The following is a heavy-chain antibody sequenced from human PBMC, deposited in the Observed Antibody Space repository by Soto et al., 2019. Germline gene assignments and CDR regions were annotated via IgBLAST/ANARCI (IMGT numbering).Heavy chain of an antibody. CDR1: GFTFSSYG. D-gene: IGHD6-13*01. V-gene: IGHV3-30*18. J-gene: IGHJ4*02. Sequence: QVQLVASGGGVVQPGRSLRLSCAASGFTFSSYGMHWVRQAPGEGLEWVVVISYDGSIQYYTDSAKGRFTISRDNSKSTLYLQMNSLRAEDTAVYDCAKEIRAYSSSWSFDYWGQGTRVTVSS. CDR3: AKEIRAYSSSWSFDY. CDR2: ISYDGSIQ.